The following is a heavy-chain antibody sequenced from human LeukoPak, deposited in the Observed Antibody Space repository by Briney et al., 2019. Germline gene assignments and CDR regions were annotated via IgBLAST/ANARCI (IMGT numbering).Heavy chain of an antibody. CDR2: IYYGGST. CDR3: ARVNPRVSNWFYYYNYGMDV. CDR1: GGSISSYY. D-gene: IGHD6-13*01. J-gene: IGHJ6*02. V-gene: IGHV4-59*01. Sequence: ASETLSLTCTVSGGSISSYYWSWIRQPPEKGLEWIGYIYYGGSTNYNPSLKSRVTISVDTSKNQFSLKLSSVTAADTAVYYCARVNPRVSNWFYYYNYGMDVWGQGTTVTVSS.